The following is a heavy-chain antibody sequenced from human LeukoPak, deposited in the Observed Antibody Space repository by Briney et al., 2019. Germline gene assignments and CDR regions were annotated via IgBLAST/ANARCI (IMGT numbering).Heavy chain of an antibody. V-gene: IGHV3-23*01. D-gene: IGHD2-2*02. CDR1: GFTFSSYA. CDR2: ISGSGGST. Sequence: PGGSLRLSCAASGFTFSSYAMSWVRQAPGKGLEWVSAISGSGGSTYYADSVKGRFTISRDNSKNTLYLQMNSLRAEDTAVYYCARATYCSSTSCYKGNAFDIWGQGTMVTVSS. J-gene: IGHJ3*02. CDR3: ARATYCSSTSCYKGNAFDI.